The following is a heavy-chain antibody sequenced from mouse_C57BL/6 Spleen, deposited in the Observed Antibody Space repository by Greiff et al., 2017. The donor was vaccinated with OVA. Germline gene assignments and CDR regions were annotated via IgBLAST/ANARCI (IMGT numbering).Heavy chain of an antibody. CDR3: ARIPLITTVVATGYFDV. CDR2: IWSGGST. Sequence: VQLQQSGPGLVQPSQSLSITCTVSGFSLTSYGVHWVRQSPGKGLEWLGVIWSGGSTDYNAAFISRLSISKDNSKSQVFFKMNSLQADDTAIYYCARIPLITTVVATGYFDVWGTGTTVTVSS. V-gene: IGHV2-2*01. J-gene: IGHJ1*03. CDR1: GFSLTSYG. D-gene: IGHD1-1*01.